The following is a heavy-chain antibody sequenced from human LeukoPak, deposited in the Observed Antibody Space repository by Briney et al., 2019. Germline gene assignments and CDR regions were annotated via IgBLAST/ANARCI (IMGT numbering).Heavy chain of an antibody. J-gene: IGHJ6*02. CDR1: GYTLTELS. CDR2: ISAYNGNT. CDR3: ARDDSNYEYYYYGMDV. Sequence: ASVKVSCKVSGYTLTELSMHWVRQAPGQGLEWMGWISAYNGNTNYAQKLQGRVTMTTDTSTSTAYMELRSLRSDDTAVYYCARDDSNYEYYYYGMDVWGQGTTVTVSS. V-gene: IGHV1-18*01. D-gene: IGHD4-11*01.